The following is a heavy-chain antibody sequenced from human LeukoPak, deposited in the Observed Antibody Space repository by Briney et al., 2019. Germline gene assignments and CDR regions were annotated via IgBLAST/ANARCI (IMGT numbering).Heavy chain of an antibody. V-gene: IGHV3-30-3*01. J-gene: IGHJ4*02. CDR3: AKDHYWSIDY. D-gene: IGHD3-3*01. Sequence: GGSLRLSCAGSGFTFNTFSIHSVRQAPGKGLEWVAVISSDGSNKYYADSVKGRFTISRDIAKNTLYLQMNSLRAEDTGVYYCAKDHYWSIDYWGRGTLVTVSS. CDR1: GFTFNTFS. CDR2: ISSDGSNK.